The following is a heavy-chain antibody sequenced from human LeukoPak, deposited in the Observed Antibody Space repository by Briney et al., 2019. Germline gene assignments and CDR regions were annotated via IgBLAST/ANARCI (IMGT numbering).Heavy chain of an antibody. CDR2: ITTYNGNT. J-gene: IGHJ5*02. CDR1: GGTFNNSS. V-gene: IGHV1-18*01. D-gene: IGHD2-15*01. CDR3: ARLSPPIASFCSGGTCYSGGFDP. Sequence: GASVKVSCKTSGGTFNNSSISWVRQAPGQGLEWMACITTYNGNTYYAQNFQGRVTMTADTSTSTAYMEVRSLRSDDTAVYYCARLSPPIASFCSGGTCYSGGFDPWGQGTLVTVSS.